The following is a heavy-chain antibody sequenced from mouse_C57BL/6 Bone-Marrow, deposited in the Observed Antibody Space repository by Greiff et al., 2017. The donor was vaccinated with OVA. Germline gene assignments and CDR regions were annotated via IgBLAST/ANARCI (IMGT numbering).Heavy chain of an antibody. CDR2: ISYDGSN. CDR1: GYSITSGYY. D-gene: IGHD1-1*01. Sequence: EVQLQESGPGLVKPSQSLSLTCSVTGYSITSGYYWNWIRQFPGNKLAWMGYISYDGSNNYNPSLKNRISITRDTSKNQFFLKLNSVTTEDTATYYCARDLGYYGSSYGAMDYWGQGTSVTVSS. J-gene: IGHJ4*01. CDR3: ARDLGYYGSSYGAMDY. V-gene: IGHV3-6*01.